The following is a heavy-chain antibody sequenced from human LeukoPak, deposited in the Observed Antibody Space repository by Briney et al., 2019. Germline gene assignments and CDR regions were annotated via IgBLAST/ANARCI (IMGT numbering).Heavy chain of an antibody. CDR3: ARRGVDGSGSYSTLNY. CDR1: GGSFSGYY. CDR2: INHSGST. J-gene: IGHJ4*02. Sequence: SETLSLTCAVYGGSFSGYYWSWIRQPPGKGLEWIGEINHSGSTNYNPSLKSRVTISVDTSKNQFSLKLSSVTAADTAVYYCARRGVDGSGSYSTLNYWGRGTLVTVSS. V-gene: IGHV4-34*01. D-gene: IGHD3-10*01.